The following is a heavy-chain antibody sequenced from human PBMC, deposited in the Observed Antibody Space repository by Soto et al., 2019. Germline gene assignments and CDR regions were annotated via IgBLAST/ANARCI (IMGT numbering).Heavy chain of an antibody. Sequence: SGGSLRLSCAGSGFTFSSYEMNWVRQAPGKGLEWVSYISSSGNTIYYADSVKGRFTISRDNAKNSLYLQMNSLRAEDTAVYYCAPITIFGVAQQWFDPWGQGTLVTVSS. CDR2: ISSSGNTI. V-gene: IGHV3-48*03. CDR1: GFTFSSYE. D-gene: IGHD3-3*01. J-gene: IGHJ5*02. CDR3: APITIFGVAQQWFDP.